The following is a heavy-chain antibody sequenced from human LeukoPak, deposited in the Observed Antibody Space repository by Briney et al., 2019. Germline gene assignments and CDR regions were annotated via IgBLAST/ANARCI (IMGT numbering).Heavy chain of an antibody. J-gene: IGHJ4*02. D-gene: IGHD5-24*01. CDR3: ARDTGYNTFDY. V-gene: IGHV3-7*05. CDR2: IKEDGSAK. Sequence: GGSLRLSCAASGFTLSNYWMSWVRQAPGKGLEWVANIKEDGSAKYYVDSVKGRFTISRDNAKNSQYLQMNSLRAEDTAVYYCARDTGYNTFDYWGQETLVTVSS. CDR1: GFTLSNYW.